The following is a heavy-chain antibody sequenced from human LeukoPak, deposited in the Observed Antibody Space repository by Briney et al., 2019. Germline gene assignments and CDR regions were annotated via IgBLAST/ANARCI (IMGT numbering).Heavy chain of an antibody. Sequence: PGGSLRLFCAASGFTYSSYGMRWVRQAPGKGREWVSGISCIGDNTYYADSVRGRFTISRDIYKNMLYLQMNSLRAEDTAVYYCAKGYRSGSYYSDFDYWGQGTLVTVSS. D-gene: IGHD3-10*01. CDR3: AKGYRSGSYYSDFDY. CDR1: GFTYSSYG. J-gene: IGHJ4*02. CDR2: ISCIGDNT. V-gene: IGHV3-23*01.